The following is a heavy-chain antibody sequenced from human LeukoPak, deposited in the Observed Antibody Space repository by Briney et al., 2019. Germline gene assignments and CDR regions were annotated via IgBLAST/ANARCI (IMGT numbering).Heavy chain of an antibody. CDR1: GFTFSSYG. CDR3: AKVYYDSSGYYSALVAFDI. J-gene: IGHJ3*02. V-gene: IGHV3-30*02. CDR2: IRYDGSNK. Sequence: GGSLRLSCAASGFTFSSYGMHWVRQAPGKGLEWVAFIRYDGSNKYYADSVKGRFTISRDNSKNTLYLQMNSLRAEDTAVYYCAKVYYDSSGYYSALVAFDIWGQGTMVTVSS. D-gene: IGHD3-22*01.